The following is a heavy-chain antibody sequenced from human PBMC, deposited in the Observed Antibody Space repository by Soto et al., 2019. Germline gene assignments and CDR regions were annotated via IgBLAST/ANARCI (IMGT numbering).Heavy chain of an antibody. D-gene: IGHD3-22*01. Sequence: SVKVSCKASGGTFSSYAISWVRQAPGQGLEWMGGIIPIFGTANYAQKFQGRVTITADESTSTAYMELSSLRSEDTAVYYCASRVDSSGHHDGFDIWGQGTMVTVSS. CDR1: GGTFSSYA. CDR2: IIPIFGTA. CDR3: ASRVDSSGHHDGFDI. J-gene: IGHJ3*02. V-gene: IGHV1-69*13.